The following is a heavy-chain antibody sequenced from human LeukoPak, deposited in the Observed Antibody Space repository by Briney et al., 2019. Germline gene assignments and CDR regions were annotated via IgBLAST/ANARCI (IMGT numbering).Heavy chain of an antibody. V-gene: IGHV3-21*01. CDR2: ISSSSSYI. D-gene: IGHD6-6*01. CDR1: RFTFSSYS. CDR3: ARGEWSSSPFDY. J-gene: IGHJ4*02. Sequence: PGGSLRLSCAASRFTFSSYSMNWVRQAPGKGLEWVSFISSSSSYIYYADSVKGRFTISRDNPRKSLYLQMNSLRADDTAVYYCARGEWSSSPFDYWGQGTLVTVSS.